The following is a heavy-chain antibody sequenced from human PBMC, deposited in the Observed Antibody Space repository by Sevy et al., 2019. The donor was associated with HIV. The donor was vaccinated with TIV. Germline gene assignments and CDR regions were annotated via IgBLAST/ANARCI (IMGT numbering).Heavy chain of an antibody. V-gene: IGHV4-39*02. D-gene: IGHD2-2*01. J-gene: IGHJ5*02. CDR1: SGSISSGSYY. CDR3: ARDVWVIAPKRHCTGISCYPFDP. CDR2: FHYSGST. Sequence: SESLSLICTVSSGSISSGSYYWGWIRQPPGKGLQWIGSFHYSGSTYYNPSLRSRVTISADTSKSQLSLKLRSVTAADTAMYYCARDVWVIAPKRHCTGISCYPFDPWGQGTPVTVSS.